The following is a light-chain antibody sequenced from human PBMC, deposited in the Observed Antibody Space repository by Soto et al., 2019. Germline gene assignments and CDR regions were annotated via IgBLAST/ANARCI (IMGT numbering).Light chain of an antibody. CDR2: KAY. J-gene: IGKJ4*01. V-gene: IGKV1-5*03. Sequence: DIPMTQSPSTLSASVGDSVTITCRASQSVSTWLAWYQQKPGKVPKLLIYKAYSLESGVPSRFSGSGSGTEFTLTISSLQPDDFATYYCQQYNSNPLTFGGGTKVEIK. CDR1: QSVSTW. CDR3: QQYNSNPLT.